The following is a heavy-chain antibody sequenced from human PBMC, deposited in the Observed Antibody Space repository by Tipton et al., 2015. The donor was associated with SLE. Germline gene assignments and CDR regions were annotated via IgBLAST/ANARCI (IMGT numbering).Heavy chain of an antibody. CDR2: IYYSGST. CDR3: ARHVGATDAFDI. Sequence: TLSLTCTVSGGSISSYYWGWIRQPPGKGLEWFGSIYYSGSTYYNPSLKSRVTISVDTSKNQFSPKLSSVTAADTAVYYCARHVGATDAFDIWGQGTMVTVSS. V-gene: IGHV4-39*07. D-gene: IGHD1-26*01. J-gene: IGHJ3*02. CDR1: GGSISSYY.